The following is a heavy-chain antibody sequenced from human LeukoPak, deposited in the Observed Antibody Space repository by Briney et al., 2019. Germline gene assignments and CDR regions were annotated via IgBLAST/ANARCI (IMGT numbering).Heavy chain of an antibody. V-gene: IGHV1-2*02. CDR2: INPNGGGT. CDR1: GYTFTSHG. Sequence: ASVKVSCKASGYTFTSHGISWVRQAPGQGLEWMGWINPNGGGTNYAQKLQGRVTMTRDTSISTAYMELRSLRSDDTAVYYCARANLFNWFDTWGQGTLVTVSS. CDR3: ARANLFNWFDT. D-gene: IGHD3-3*01. J-gene: IGHJ5*02.